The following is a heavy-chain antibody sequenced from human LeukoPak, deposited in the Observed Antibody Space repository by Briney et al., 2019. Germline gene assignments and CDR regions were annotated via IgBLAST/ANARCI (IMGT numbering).Heavy chain of an antibody. CDR3: ARASNRNSINFDY. V-gene: IGHV3-74*01. CDR1: GFTFSSYW. D-gene: IGHD1-7*01. Sequence: GGSLRLSCAASGFTFSSYWMHWVRQAPGKGLVWVSRLNSDGSSTSYADSVKGRFTISRDNAETTLHLQMNNLSAEDTAVYYCARASNRNSINFDYWGQGALVTVYS. J-gene: IGHJ4*02. CDR2: LNSDGSST.